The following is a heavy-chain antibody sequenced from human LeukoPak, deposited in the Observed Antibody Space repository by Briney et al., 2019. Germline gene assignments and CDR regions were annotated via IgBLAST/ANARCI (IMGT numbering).Heavy chain of an antibody. V-gene: IGHV1-69*04. J-gene: IGHJ4*02. Sequence: SVKVSCKASGGNLKNFAISWVRQAPGQGLEWMGRIILILDSANYAQKFQDRVTITADTSTSTVYMELSSLTSEDTAMYYCARDVSYYYDNTGSPYWGQGTLVTVSS. D-gene: IGHD3-22*01. CDR2: IILILDSA. CDR3: ARDVSYYYDNTGSPY. CDR1: GGNLKNFA.